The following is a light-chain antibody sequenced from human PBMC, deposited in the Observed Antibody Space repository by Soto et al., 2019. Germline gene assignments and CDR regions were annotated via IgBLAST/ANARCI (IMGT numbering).Light chain of an antibody. Sequence: QSALTQPLSVSGSPGQSVAISCTGTSNDVGAYDHVSWYQHSPDKAPKLLIFDVNKRPSGVPDRFSGSKSGNTASLTISGLQADDEEEYFCSSFAGTYSLYIFGSGTKLTVL. V-gene: IGLV2-11*01. J-gene: IGLJ1*01. CDR1: SNDVGAYDH. CDR2: DVN. CDR3: SSFAGTYSLYI.